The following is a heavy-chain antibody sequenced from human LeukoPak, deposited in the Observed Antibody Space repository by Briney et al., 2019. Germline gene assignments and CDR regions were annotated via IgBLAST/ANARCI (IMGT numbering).Heavy chain of an antibody. J-gene: IGHJ6*03. V-gene: IGHV3-30-3*01. D-gene: IGHD6-13*01. CDR1: GFTFSSYA. CDR2: ISYDGSNK. CDR3: ARSYSSTPQYYYYYYMDV. Sequence: GGSPRLSCAASGFTFSSYAMHWVRQAPGKGLEWVAVISYDGSNKYYADSVKGRFTISRDNSKNTLYLQMNSLRAEDTAVYYCARSYSSTPQYYYYYYMDVWGKGTTVTVSS.